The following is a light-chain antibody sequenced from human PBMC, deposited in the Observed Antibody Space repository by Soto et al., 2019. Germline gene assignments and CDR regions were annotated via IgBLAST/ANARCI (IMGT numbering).Light chain of an antibody. V-gene: IGKV1-5*03. J-gene: IGKJ5*01. CDR2: QAS. CDR1: ESISRW. CDR3: QQRNVWPPVT. Sequence: DIEMTQSPSTLSASVVDRVTITCRASESISRWLAWYQQKPGKVPKLLIYQASSLESGVPSRFSGSGSGTDFTLTISSLEPEDSAVYYCQQRNVWPPVTFGQGTRLEIK.